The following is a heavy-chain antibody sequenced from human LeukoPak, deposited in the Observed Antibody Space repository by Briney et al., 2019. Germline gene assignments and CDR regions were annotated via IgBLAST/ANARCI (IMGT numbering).Heavy chain of an antibody. Sequence: SETLSLTCTVSGGSISTYYWSWIRQPPGKGLEWIGYIYYSGSTNYNPSLKSRVTISVDTSKNQFSLKLSSVTAADTAVYYCARFNYGSGSYYSYWGQGTLVTVSS. V-gene: IGHV4-59*12. D-gene: IGHD3-10*01. J-gene: IGHJ4*02. CDR3: ARFNYGSGSYYSY. CDR2: IYYSGST. CDR1: GGSISTYY.